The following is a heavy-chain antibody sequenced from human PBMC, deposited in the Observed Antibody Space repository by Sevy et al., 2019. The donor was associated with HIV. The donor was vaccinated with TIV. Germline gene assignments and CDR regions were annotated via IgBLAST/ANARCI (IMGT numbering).Heavy chain of an antibody. CDR2: ISYDGSNK. Sequence: GGSLRLSCAASGFIFSSYAMHWVRQAPGKGLEWVAVISYDGSNKYYAYSVKGRFTISRDNSKNTLYLQMNSLRAEDTAVYYCARPNRWGSKDYYGMDVWGQGTTVTVSS. D-gene: IGHD3-16*01. CDR1: GFIFSSYA. V-gene: IGHV3-30*04. CDR3: ARPNRWGSKDYYGMDV. J-gene: IGHJ6*02.